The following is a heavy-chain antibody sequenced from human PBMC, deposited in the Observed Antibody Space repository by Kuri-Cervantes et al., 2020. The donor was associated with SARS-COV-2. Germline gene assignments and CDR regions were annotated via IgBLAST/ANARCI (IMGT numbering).Heavy chain of an antibody. CDR3: ARALLRSLINDAFDI. V-gene: IGHV1-2*02. Sequence: ASVKVSCKASGYTFTGYYMHWVRQAPGQGLEWMGWINPNSGGTNYAQKFQGRVTMTRDTSISKAYMELSRLRSDDTAVYYCARALLRSLINDAFDIWGQGTMVTVSS. J-gene: IGHJ3*02. CDR2: INPNSGGT. CDR1: GYTFTGYY.